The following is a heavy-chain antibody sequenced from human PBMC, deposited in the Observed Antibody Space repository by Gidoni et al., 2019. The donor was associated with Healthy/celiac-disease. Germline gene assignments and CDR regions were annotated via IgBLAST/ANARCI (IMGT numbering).Heavy chain of an antibody. V-gene: IGHV3-23*01. CDR2: ISGSGGST. CDR1: GFTFSSYA. Sequence: EVQLLESGGGLVQPGGSLRLSCAASGFTFSSYAMSWVRQAPGKGLGWVSAISGSGGSTYYADSVKGRFTISRDNSKNTLYLQMNSLRAEDTAVYYCATFYDFWSGYLPHYFDYWGQGTLVTVSS. CDR3: ATFYDFWSGYLPHYFDY. D-gene: IGHD3-3*01. J-gene: IGHJ4*02.